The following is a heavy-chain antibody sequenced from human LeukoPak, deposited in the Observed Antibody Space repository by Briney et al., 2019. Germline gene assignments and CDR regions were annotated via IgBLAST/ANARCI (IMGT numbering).Heavy chain of an antibody. Sequence: GGSLRLSCAASGFTFSSHSMNWVRQAPGKGLEWVSSISSSSTYIYYADSVKGRLTISRDNAKNSLYLQLNSLRVEDTAVYYCARDRPDYMGPGDAFDIWGQGTMVTVSS. D-gene: IGHD4-11*01. CDR2: ISSSSTYI. J-gene: IGHJ3*02. CDR1: GFTFSSHS. V-gene: IGHV3-21*01. CDR3: ARDRPDYMGPGDAFDI.